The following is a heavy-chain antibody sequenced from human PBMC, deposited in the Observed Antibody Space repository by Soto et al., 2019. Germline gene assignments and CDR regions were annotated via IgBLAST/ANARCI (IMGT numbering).Heavy chain of an antibody. V-gene: IGHV4-39*01. D-gene: IGHD2-2*01. CDR1: GGSISSSSYY. CDR2: IYYSGST. Sequence: QLQLQESGPGLVKRSETLSLTCTVSGGSISSSSYYWGWIRQPPGKGLEWIGSIYYSGSTYYNPSLKSRVTISVDTSKNQFSLKLSSVTAADTAVYYCARRGLVGYCISTSCYELAYSSSSPTFDYWGQGTLVTVSS. J-gene: IGHJ4*02. CDR3: ARRGLVGYCISTSCYELAYSSSSPTFDY.